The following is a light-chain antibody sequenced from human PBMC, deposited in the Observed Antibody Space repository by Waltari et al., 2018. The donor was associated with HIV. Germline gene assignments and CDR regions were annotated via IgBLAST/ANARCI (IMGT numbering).Light chain of an antibody. Sequence: QSALTQPRSVSGSPGQSVTISCTGTSSDIGYFDYVSWYQQYPGKAPKVIIYEVSQRPSGVPDRFTASKSGITASLTISGLQDEDEADYYRCSYAGTYTYVFGTGTTVTVL. CDR1: SSDIGYFDY. CDR2: EVS. V-gene: IGLV2-11*01. J-gene: IGLJ1*01. CDR3: CSYAGTYTYV.